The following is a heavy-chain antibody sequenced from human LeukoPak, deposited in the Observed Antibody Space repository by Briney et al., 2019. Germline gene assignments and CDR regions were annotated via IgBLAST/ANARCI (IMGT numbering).Heavy chain of an antibody. CDR3: AREENYYSYYMDV. Sequence: PGGSLRLSCAASGFTFSSYSMNWVRQAPGKGLEWVSSISSRSSYIYYADSVKGRFTISRDNAKNSLYLQMNSLRAEDTAVYYCAREENYYSYYMDVWGKGTTVTVSS. CDR1: GFTFSSYS. J-gene: IGHJ6*03. CDR2: ISSRSSYI. V-gene: IGHV3-21*01.